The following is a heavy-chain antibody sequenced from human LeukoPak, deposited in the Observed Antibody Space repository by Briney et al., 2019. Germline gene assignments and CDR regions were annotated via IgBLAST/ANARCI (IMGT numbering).Heavy chain of an antibody. D-gene: IGHD6-6*01. J-gene: IGHJ4*02. V-gene: IGHV4-4*07. CDR3: ARGGEWSSSPLDH. CDR1: GGSIRSFY. Sequence: SETLSLTCTVSGGSIRSFYWSWVRQPAGKGLEWIGRIYTSGTTSYNPSVKSRVTMSVDTSKNQFSLNLTSLTAADTAVYYCARGGEWSSSPLDHWGQGALVTVSS. CDR2: IYTSGTT.